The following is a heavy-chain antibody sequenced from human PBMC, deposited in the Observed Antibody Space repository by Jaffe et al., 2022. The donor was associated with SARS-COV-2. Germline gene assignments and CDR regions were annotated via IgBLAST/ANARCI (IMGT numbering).Heavy chain of an antibody. V-gene: IGHV4-34*01. J-gene: IGHJ4*02. CDR1: NGSFNAFS. D-gene: IGHD2-21*02. CDR3: AKYCDGGDCHSYSLDY. Sequence: QVQLQQWGAGLLKSSETLSLTCTVYNGSFNAFSWSWIRQPPGKRLEWIGEINQSGTITYNPSLKSRVIISVDTSKNQFSLSLSSVTAADTAVYFCAKYCDGGDCHSYSLDYWGQGTLVTVSS. CDR2: INQSGTI.